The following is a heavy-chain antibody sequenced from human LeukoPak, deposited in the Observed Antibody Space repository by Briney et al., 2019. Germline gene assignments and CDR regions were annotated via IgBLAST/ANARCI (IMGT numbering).Heavy chain of an antibody. CDR2: ISTYNGNT. CDR3: ARERRADYKWDASHI. V-gene: IGHV1-18*01. J-gene: IGHJ3*02. CDR1: GYTFTSYD. Sequence: ASVKVSCKASGYTFTSYDISWVRQAPGQGLEWMGWISTYNGNTNYPQKLRGRVTMTTDTSTSTAYMELRSLRSDDTAVYYCARERRADYKWDASHIWGQGTMVTVSS. D-gene: IGHD5-24*01.